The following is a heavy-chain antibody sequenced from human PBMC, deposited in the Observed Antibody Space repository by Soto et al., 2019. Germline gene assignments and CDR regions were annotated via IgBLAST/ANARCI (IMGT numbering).Heavy chain of an antibody. CDR3: ARTKYSYSSSSRGNWFDP. CDR1: GGSISSSSYY. D-gene: IGHD6-6*01. V-gene: IGHV4-39*01. J-gene: IGHJ5*02. CDR2: IYYSGST. Sequence: SETLSLTCTVSGGSISSSSYYWGWIRQPPGKGLEWIGSIYYSGSTYYNPSLKSRVTISVDTSKNQFSLKLSSVTAADTAVYHCARTKYSYSSSSRGNWFDPWGQGTLVTVSS.